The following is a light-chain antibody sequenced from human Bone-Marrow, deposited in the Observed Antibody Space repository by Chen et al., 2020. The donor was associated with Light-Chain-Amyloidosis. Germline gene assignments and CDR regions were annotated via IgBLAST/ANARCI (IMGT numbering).Light chain of an antibody. CDR2: KVS. Sequence: DVVMTQSPLSLPVTLGQPASISCRSSQSLVNSDGNTYLNWFQQTPGQSPRRLIYKVSNRDSGVPDRFSGSGSGTDFTLTISRVEAEDVGVYYCLQAIHWPPTFGGGSKVEIK. CDR3: LQAIHWPPT. V-gene: IGKV2-30*01. J-gene: IGKJ4*01. CDR1: QSLVNSDGNTY.